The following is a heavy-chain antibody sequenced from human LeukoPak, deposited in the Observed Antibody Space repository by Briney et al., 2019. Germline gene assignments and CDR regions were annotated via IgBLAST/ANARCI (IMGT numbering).Heavy chain of an antibody. D-gene: IGHD6-13*01. CDR3: AKDPQQLILSNYFDD. Sequence: GGSLRPSCAASGFTFSSRAMYWVRQAPGKGLEWVAGISYDGSNTYYVDSVKGRFTISGDNSKNTLYLQMDSLRTEDTAVYYCAKDPQQLILSNYFDDWGQGTLVTVSS. V-gene: IGHV3-30*18. J-gene: IGHJ4*02. CDR1: GFTFSSRA. CDR2: ISYDGSNT.